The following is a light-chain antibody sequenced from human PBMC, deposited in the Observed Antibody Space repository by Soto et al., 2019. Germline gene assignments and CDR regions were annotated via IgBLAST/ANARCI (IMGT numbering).Light chain of an antibody. CDR2: AAS. V-gene: IGKV1-39*01. CDR1: QSISSY. CDR3: KQSYSTPRT. Sequence: DIQMTQSPSSLSASVGDRVTITCRASQSISSYLNWYQQKPGKAPKLLIYAASSLQSGVPSRFSGSGSGTDFTLTISSLQPEDFATYYCKQSYSTPRTFGQGPKLEIK. J-gene: IGKJ2*02.